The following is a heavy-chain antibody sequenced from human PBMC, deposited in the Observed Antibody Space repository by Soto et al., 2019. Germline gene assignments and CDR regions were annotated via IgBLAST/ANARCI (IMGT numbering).Heavy chain of an antibody. J-gene: IGHJ4*02. Sequence: SETLSLTCTVSGGSISSYYWSWIRQPPGKGLEWIGYIYYSGSTNYNPSLKSRVTISVDTSKNQFSLKLSSVTAADTAVYYCARASGGSYFDYWGQGTLVTRLL. CDR2: IYYSGST. CDR3: ARASGGSYFDY. CDR1: GGSISSYY. D-gene: IGHD3-10*01. V-gene: IGHV4-59*01.